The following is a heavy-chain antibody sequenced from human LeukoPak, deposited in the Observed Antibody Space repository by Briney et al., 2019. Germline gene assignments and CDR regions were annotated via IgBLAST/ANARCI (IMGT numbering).Heavy chain of an antibody. CDR2: IYYSGST. CDR1: GGSISSYY. D-gene: IGHD3-10*01. Sequence: SETLSLTCTVSGGSISSYYWSWIRQTPGKGLEWIGYIYYSGSTHYNPSLKSRVTKSVDTSKNQFSLKLTSVTAADTAVYYCARLRIGVTYYYYAMDVWGQGTTVTVSS. CDR3: ARLRIGVTYYYYAMDV. J-gene: IGHJ6*02. V-gene: IGHV4-59*08.